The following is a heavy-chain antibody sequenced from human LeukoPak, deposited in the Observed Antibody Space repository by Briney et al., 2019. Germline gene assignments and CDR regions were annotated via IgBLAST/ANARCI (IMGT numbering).Heavy chain of an antibody. J-gene: IGHJ4*02. D-gene: IGHD3-3*01. CDR3: ARLTWALSGYYTGIDDDY. CDR1: GGTFSSYA. CDR2: IIPIFGTA. V-gene: IGHV1-69*13. Sequence: SVKVSCKASGGTFSSYAISWVRQAPGQGLEWMGGIIPIFGTANYAQKFQGRVTTTADESTSTAYMELSSLRSEDTAVYYCARLTWALSGYYTGIDDDYWGQGTLVTVSS.